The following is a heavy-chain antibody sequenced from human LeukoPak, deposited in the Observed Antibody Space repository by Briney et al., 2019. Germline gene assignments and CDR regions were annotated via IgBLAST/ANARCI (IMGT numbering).Heavy chain of an antibody. CDR1: GFTFSTYS. J-gene: IGHJ3*02. CDR3: AREARGDTSGDTGAFDI. V-gene: IGHV3-21*01. D-gene: IGHD6-19*01. Sequence: GGSLRLSRAASGFTFSTYSINWVRQAPGKGLEWVSSISSSSSYISYADSVKGRFTISRDNAKNSLYLQMNSLRAEDTAVYYCAREARGDTSGDTGAFDIWGQGTMVTVSS. CDR2: ISSSSSYI.